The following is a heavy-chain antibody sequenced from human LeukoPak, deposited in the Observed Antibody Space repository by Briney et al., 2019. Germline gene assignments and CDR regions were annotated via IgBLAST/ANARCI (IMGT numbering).Heavy chain of an antibody. CDR3: ARDRSASGVVGTFDI. V-gene: IGHV3-23*01. CDR2: ISGSGGHT. D-gene: IGHD1-26*01. CDR1: GVTFTNYA. J-gene: IGHJ3*02. Sequence: GGSLRLSCAASGVTFTNYAMTWVRQAPGKGLEWVSSISGSGGHTDYPDSVKGRFTVSRDNSKKTLYLQMNSLRAEDTAAYYCARDRSASGVVGTFDIWGQGSLVTVSS.